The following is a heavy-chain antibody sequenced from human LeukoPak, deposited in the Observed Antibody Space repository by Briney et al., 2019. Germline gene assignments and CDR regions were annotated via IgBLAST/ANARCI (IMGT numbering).Heavy chain of an antibody. V-gene: IGHV3-23*01. Sequence: GGSLRLSCAASGFAFSSYAMRWVRQAPGKGLEWVSAISAGGGSTYYADSVKGRFTISRDNSKNTVFLQMNSLRAEDSAVYYCAKGHSYYYGSGSYSTDWGQGTLVTVSS. D-gene: IGHD3-10*01. CDR2: ISAGGGST. CDR3: AKGHSYYYGSGSYSTD. CDR1: GFAFSSYA. J-gene: IGHJ4*02.